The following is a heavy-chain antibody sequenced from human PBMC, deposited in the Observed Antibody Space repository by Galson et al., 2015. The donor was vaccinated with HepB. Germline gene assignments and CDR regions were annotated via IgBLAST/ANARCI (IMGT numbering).Heavy chain of an antibody. CDR1: GGSISSYY. V-gene: IGHV4-59*01. D-gene: IGHD3-22*01. Sequence: ETLSLTCTVSGGSISSYYWSWIRQPPGKGLEWIGYIYYSGSTNYNPSLKSRVTISVDTSKNQFSLKLSSVTAADTAVYYCARADWGSSGYYYSRDYYYGMDVWGQGTTVTVSS. CDR2: IYYSGST. CDR3: ARADWGSSGYYYSRDYYYGMDV. J-gene: IGHJ6*02.